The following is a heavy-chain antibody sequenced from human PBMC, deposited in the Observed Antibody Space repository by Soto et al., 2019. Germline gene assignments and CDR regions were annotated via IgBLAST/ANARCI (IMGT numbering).Heavy chain of an antibody. Sequence: QVQLQESGPGLVKPSQTLSLTCTVSGGSISSGGYYWSWIRQHPGKGLEWIGYIYYSGSTYYNPXXXXRVXXXVDTSKNQFSXXLXSXXAADTAVYYCARINCISTSCYGRPAFRYYYYGMDVWGQGTTVTVSS. J-gene: IGHJ6*02. CDR3: ARINCISTSCYGRPAFRYYYYGMDV. V-gene: IGHV4-31*03. CDR1: GGSISSGGYY. D-gene: IGHD2-2*01. CDR2: IYYSGST.